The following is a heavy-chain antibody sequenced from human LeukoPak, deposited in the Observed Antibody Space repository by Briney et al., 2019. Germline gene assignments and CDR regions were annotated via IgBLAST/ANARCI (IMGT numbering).Heavy chain of an antibody. CDR3: ARDPHGDYVLDY. J-gene: IGHJ4*02. CDR1: GFTVSSNY. D-gene: IGHD4-17*01. V-gene: IGHV3-53*04. Sequence: GGSLRLSCAASGFTVSSNYMNWVRQAPGKGLEWVSVIYSGGSTYYADSVKGRFTISRHNSKNTLYLQMNSLRPEDTAVYYCARDPHGDYVLDYWGQGTLVTVSS. CDR2: IYSGGST.